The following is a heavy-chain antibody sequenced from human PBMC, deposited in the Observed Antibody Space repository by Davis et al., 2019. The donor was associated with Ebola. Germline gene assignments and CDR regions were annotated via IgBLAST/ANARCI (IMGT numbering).Heavy chain of an antibody. Sequence: MPSETLSLTCSVSGASISDGDYYWSWIRQPPGKGLEWIAYMFYSGTTNYNPSLQSRVIISVGTSKNQFSLKLSSVTAADTAVYYCARVYSSGWYGWFDPWGPGTLVTVSA. CDR2: MFYSGTT. D-gene: IGHD6-19*01. J-gene: IGHJ5*02. CDR1: GASISDGDYY. CDR3: ARVYSSGWYGWFDP. V-gene: IGHV4-30-4*01.